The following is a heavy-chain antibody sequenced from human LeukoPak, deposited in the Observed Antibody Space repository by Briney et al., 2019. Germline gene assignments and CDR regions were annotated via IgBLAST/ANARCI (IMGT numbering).Heavy chain of an antibody. Sequence: GGSLRLSCAASGFTFSYSAMTWVRQAPGKGLDWVSLISFSGANTYYADSVKGRFTISRDNSKDTLFLQMNSLRAEDTAIYYCARDIQLSTWGLGTMVTVSS. J-gene: IGHJ3*01. V-gene: IGHV3-23*01. CDR3: ARDIQLST. D-gene: IGHD5-24*01. CDR2: ISFSGANT. CDR1: GFTFSYSA.